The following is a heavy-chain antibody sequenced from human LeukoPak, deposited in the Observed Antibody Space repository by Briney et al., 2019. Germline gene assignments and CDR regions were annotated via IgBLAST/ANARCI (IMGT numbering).Heavy chain of an antibody. V-gene: IGHV3-30-3*01. CDR1: GFTISSYA. CDR3: ARGAPERISSSTNYYFDY. D-gene: IGHD6-6*01. CDR2: ISYDGNNK. Sequence: GRSLRLSCAASGFTISSYAMYWVRQAPGKGLEWVAVISYDGNNKYYADSVKGRFTISRDDSKNTLSLQMNSLRAEDTAVYYCARGAPERISSSTNYYFDYWGQGTLVTVSS. J-gene: IGHJ4*02.